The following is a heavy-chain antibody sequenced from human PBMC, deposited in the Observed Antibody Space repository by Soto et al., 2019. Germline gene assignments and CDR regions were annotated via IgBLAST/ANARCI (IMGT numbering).Heavy chain of an antibody. CDR1: GFTFTNAW. D-gene: IGHD4-17*01. CDR2: LKGKADGGTA. CDR3: ARDTVTTRRSQKYYYYGMDV. Sequence: EVQLVESGGRLVEPGGSLRLSCATSGFTFTNAWMSWVRQVPGKGLEWIGRLKGKADGGTADYAAPVKGRFTVSRDESKTTLYLQMNSLRAEDTAVYYCARDTVTTRRSQKYYYYGMDVWGQGTTVTVSS. J-gene: IGHJ6*02. V-gene: IGHV3-15*01.